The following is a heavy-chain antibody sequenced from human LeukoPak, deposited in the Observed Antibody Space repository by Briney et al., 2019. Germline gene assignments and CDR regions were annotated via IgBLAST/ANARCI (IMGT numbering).Heavy chain of an antibody. CDR2: IYYSGNT. D-gene: IGHD6-13*01. CDR1: GGSISSSSYY. J-gene: IGHJ5*02. CDR3: ARLPSSSWLNWFDP. Sequence: SETLSLTCTVSGGSISSSSYYWGWIRQPPGKGLEWIGSIYYSGNTYYNPSLKSRVTVSVDTSKNQFSLKLNSVTAADTAVYYCARLPSSSWLNWFDPWGQGTLVTVSS. V-gene: IGHV4-39*01.